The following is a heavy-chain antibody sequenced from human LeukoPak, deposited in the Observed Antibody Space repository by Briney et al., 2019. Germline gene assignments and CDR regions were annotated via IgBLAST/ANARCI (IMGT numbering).Heavy chain of an antibody. Sequence: NASETLSLTCTVSGGSISSYYWSWIRQPPGKGLEWIGYIYYSGSTNYNPSLKSRVTISVDTSENQFSLKLSSVTAADTAVYYCARRGSWWFGELLYAFDIWGQGTMVTVSS. V-gene: IGHV4-59*08. D-gene: IGHD3-10*01. CDR3: ARRGSWWFGELLYAFDI. J-gene: IGHJ3*02. CDR1: GGSISSYY. CDR2: IYYSGST.